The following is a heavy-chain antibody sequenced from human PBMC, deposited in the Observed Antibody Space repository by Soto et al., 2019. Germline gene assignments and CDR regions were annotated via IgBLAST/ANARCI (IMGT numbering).Heavy chain of an antibody. D-gene: IGHD3-3*01. CDR1: GYSFTSYW. CDR2: IYPGDSDT. CDR3: ARHVRTRYDFWSGKHYYYGMDV. V-gene: IGHV5-51*01. J-gene: IGHJ6*04. Sequence: PGESLKISCKGSGYSFTSYWIGWVRQMPGKGLEWMGIIYPGDSDTRYSPSFQGQVTISADKSISTAYLQWSSLKASDTAMYYCARHVRTRYDFWSGKHYYYGMDVWGKGTPVTSPQ.